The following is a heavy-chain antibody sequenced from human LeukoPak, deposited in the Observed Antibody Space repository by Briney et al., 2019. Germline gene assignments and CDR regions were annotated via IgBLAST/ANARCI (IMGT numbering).Heavy chain of an antibody. CDR1: GYTFTDYH. V-gene: IGHV1-2*02. D-gene: IGHD6-19*01. Sequence: ASVKVSCKASGYTFTDYHIHWVRQAPGQGLEWMGWINPNSGGTNYAEKFHGRLTTTRDTSISTAFMELSGLRSDDTAVYYCTRFRHVAVAGTPHFDYWGQGALVTVSS. CDR2: INPNSGGT. CDR3: TRFRHVAVAGTPHFDY. J-gene: IGHJ4*02.